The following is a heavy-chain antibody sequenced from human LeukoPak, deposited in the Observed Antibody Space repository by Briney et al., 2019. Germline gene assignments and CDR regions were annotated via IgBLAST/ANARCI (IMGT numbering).Heavy chain of an antibody. D-gene: IGHD3-10*01. CDR3: AKSSPSGSYYGYYFDY. CDR2: IRYDGSNK. V-gene: IGHV3-30*02. CDR1: GFTFSSYG. Sequence: PGGSLRLSCAASGFTFSSYGMHWVRQAPGKGLEWVAFIRYDGSNKYYADSVKGRFTISRDNSKNTLYLQMNSLRAEDTAVYYCAKSSPSGSYYGYYFDYWGQGTLVTVSS. J-gene: IGHJ4*02.